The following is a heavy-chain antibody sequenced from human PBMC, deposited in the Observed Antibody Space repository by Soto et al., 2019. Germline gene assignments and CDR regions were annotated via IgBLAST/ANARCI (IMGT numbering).Heavy chain of an antibody. CDR3: ARESGDSYYYYGMDV. V-gene: IGHV1-18*01. Sequence: ASVKVSCKASGYTFTSYGISWGRQAPGQGLEWMGWISAYSGNTNYVQKLQGRVTMTTDTSTSTAYMELRSLRSDDTAVYYCARESGDSYYYYGMDVWGQGTTVTVSS. J-gene: IGHJ6*02. CDR1: GYTFTSYG. D-gene: IGHD4-4*01. CDR2: ISAYSGNT.